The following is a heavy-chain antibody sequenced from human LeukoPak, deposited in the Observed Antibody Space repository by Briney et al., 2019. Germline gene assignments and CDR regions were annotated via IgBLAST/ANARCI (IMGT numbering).Heavy chain of an antibody. CDR1: GFTFSNYG. V-gene: IGHV3-33*03. Sequence: PGGSLRLSCAASGFTFSNYGMHWVRQAPGKGLEWVAVIWYGGTSKYYVDSVKGRFTVSRDNVKSTLFLQLNSLRAEDTAVYYCATSYRGKYRAFDTWGQGTMVTVSS. CDR2: IWYGGTSK. CDR3: ATSYRGKYRAFDT. J-gene: IGHJ3*02. D-gene: IGHD1-26*01.